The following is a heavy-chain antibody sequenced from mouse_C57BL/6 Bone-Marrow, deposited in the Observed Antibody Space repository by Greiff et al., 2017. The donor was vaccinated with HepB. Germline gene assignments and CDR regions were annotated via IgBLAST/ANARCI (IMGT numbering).Heavy chain of an antibody. CDR3: ARGLDSSGYVFAY. CDR1: GYTFTSYW. V-gene: IGHV1-61*01. J-gene: IGHJ3*01. Sequence: VQLQQPGAELVRPGSSVKLSCKASGYTFTSYWMDWVKQRPGQGLEWIGNIYPSDSETHYNQKFKDKATLTVDKSSSTAYMQLSSLTSEDSAVYYCARGLDSSGYVFAYWGQGTLVTVSA. D-gene: IGHD3-2*02. CDR2: IYPSDSET.